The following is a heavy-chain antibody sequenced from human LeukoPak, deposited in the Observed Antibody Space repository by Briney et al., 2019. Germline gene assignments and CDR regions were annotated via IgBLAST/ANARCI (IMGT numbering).Heavy chain of an antibody. J-gene: IGHJ4*02. CDR1: DYSISSAYY. D-gene: IGHD2-21*02. Sequence: SETLSLTCAVSDYSISSAYYWGWIRQPPGKGLEWIGSIYHSGSTDYNPSLKSRVTISVDTSKNQFSLKLRSVTAADTAVYYCARDQAYCGGDCYFDFWGQGTPVTVSS. V-gene: IGHV4-38-2*02. CDR3: ARDQAYCGGDCYFDF. CDR2: IYHSGST.